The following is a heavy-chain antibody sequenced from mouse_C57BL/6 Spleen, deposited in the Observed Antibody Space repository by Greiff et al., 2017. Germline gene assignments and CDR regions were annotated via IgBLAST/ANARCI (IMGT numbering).Heavy chain of an antibody. CDR1: GYSFTGYF. J-gene: IGHJ2*01. CDR3: ARSGYYGIKDFDY. CDR2: ITPYNGDT. D-gene: IGHD1-1*01. V-gene: IGHV1-20*01. Sequence: EVQLQQSGPELVKPGDSVKISCKASGYSFTGYFMNWVMQSHGKSLEWIGRITPYNGDTFYNQKFKGKATLTVDKSSSTAHMELRSLTSEDSAVYYCARSGYYGIKDFDYWGQGTTLTVSS.